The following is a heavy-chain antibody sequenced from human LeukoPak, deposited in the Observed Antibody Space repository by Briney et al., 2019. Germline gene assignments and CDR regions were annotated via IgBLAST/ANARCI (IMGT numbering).Heavy chain of an antibody. J-gene: IGHJ4*02. CDR1: GGSFSSYY. D-gene: IGHD3-3*01. CDR2: IYTSGST. Sequence: PSETLSLTCTVSGGSFSSYYWSWIRQPAGKGLEWIGRIYTSGSTNYNPSLKSRVTMSVDTAKNQFSLKLSSVTAADTAVYYCARDPGYDFWSGYHYYFDYWGQGTLVTVSS. CDR3: ARDPGYDFWSGYHYYFDY. V-gene: IGHV4-4*07.